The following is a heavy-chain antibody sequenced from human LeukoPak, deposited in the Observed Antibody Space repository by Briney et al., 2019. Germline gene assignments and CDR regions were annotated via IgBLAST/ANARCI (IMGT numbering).Heavy chain of an antibody. D-gene: IGHD5-18*01. CDR2: IIPIFGTA. V-gene: IGHV1-69*13. J-gene: IGHJ4*02. Sequence: SVKVSCKASGYTFTSYGISWVRQAPGQGLEWMGGIIPIFGTANYAQKFQGRVTITADESTSTAYMELSSLRSGDTAVYYCARDLDTAMVETNWGQGTLVTVSS. CDR1: GYTFTSYG. CDR3: ARDLDTAMVETN.